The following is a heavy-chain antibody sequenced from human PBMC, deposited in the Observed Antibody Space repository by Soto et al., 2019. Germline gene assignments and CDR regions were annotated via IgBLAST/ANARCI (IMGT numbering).Heavy chain of an antibody. J-gene: IGHJ4*02. CDR3: ARSRYCSGGSCYEKLDY. Sequence: ESLKISRKGSGYSITSYWIDWVRQMPGKGLEWMGIIYPGDSDTRYSPSFQGQVTISADKSISTAYLQWSSLKASDTAMYYCARSRYCSGGSCYEKLDYWGQGTLVTVSS. V-gene: IGHV5-51*01. D-gene: IGHD2-15*01. CDR1: GYSITSYW. CDR2: IYPGDSDT.